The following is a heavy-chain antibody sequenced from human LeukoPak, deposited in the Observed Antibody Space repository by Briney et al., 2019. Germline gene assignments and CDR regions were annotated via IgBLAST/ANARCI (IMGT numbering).Heavy chain of an antibody. CDR1: GFTFRSYG. CDR2: IWYDGSNK. D-gene: IGHD2-15*01. CDR3: ATHHSTKGFDY. J-gene: IGHJ4*02. Sequence: GGSLRLSCAASGFTFRSYGMHWVRQAPGKGLDWVAIIWYDGSNKYYADSVKSRFIISKDNSKNTLYLQMNSLRAEDTAVYYCATHHSTKGFDYWGQGTLVTVSS. V-gene: IGHV3-33*01.